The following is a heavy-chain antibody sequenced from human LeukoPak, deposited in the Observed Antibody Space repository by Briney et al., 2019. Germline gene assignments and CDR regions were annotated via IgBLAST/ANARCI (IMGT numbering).Heavy chain of an antibody. V-gene: IGHV4-34*01. CDR2: INHSGST. J-gene: IGHJ6*03. Sequence: PSETLSLTCAVYGGSFSGYYWSWIRQPPGKGLEWIGEINHSGSTNYNPSLKSRVTISVDTSKSQFSLKLSSVTAADTAVYYCARSPPTKYSSGWYYYYYYMDVWGKGTTVTISS. CDR3: ARSPPTKYSSGWYYYYYYMDV. CDR1: GGSFSGYY. D-gene: IGHD6-19*01.